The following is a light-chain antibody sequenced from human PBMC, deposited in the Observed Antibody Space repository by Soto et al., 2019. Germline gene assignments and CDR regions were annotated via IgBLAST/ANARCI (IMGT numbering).Light chain of an antibody. CDR2: DNN. J-gene: IGLJ2*01. CDR3: QSFDSGLSVVV. Sequence: QSALTQPPSVSGAPGQRITISCSGSSSNIGAGYAVHWYQHLPGTAPKLLIFDNNNRPSGVPDRFSGSKSGTSASLAITGLQAEDEADYYCQSFDSGLSVVVFGGGTKLTVL. V-gene: IGLV1-40*01. CDR1: SSNIGAGYA.